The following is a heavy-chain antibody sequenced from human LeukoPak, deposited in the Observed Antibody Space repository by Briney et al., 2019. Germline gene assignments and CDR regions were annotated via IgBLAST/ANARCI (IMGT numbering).Heavy chain of an antibody. CDR1: GFTFSNYW. CDR3: ARLSTAVADSDY. D-gene: IGHD6-13*01. V-gene: IGHV3-7*01. Sequence: PGGSLRLSCAASGFTFSNYWMSWVRQAPGKGLEWVANIKQDGSDRYYVDSVEGRFIISRDNAKNSLYLQMNSLRAEDTAVYYCARLSTAVADSDYWGQGTLVTVSS. J-gene: IGHJ4*02. CDR2: IKQDGSDR.